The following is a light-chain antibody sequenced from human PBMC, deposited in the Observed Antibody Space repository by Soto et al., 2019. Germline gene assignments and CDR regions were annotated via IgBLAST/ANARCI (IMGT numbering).Light chain of an antibody. CDR3: QQYNSYSGM. V-gene: IGKV1-5*01. CDR2: DAS. CDR1: QTIGSW. Sequence: DIQMTQSPSTLSASVGDRVTVTCRASQTIGSWLAWYQQKPGRAPKLLIFDASSLESGVPSRFSGNGSGAEFTLIISGLQPDDFASYYCQQYNSYSGMFGQGTKVDIK. J-gene: IGKJ1*01.